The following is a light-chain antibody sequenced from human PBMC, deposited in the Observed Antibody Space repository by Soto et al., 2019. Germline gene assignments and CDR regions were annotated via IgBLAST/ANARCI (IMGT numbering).Light chain of an antibody. CDR1: QGISNY. V-gene: IGKV1-27*01. J-gene: IGKJ4*01. CDR2: AAS. Sequence: DIRMTQSPSSLSASVGERVTITFRASQGISNYLAWYQQKPGKVPKLLIYAASTLQSGVPSRFSGSGSGTDFTLTISSLQPEDVATYYCQKYNSAPLTFGGGTKVDIK. CDR3: QKYNSAPLT.